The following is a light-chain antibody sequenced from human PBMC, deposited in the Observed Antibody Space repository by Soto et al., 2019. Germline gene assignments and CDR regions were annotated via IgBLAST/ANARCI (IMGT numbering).Light chain of an antibody. CDR1: SSDVGGHNL. CDR2: EVS. V-gene: IGLV2-23*02. CDR3: CSYGGSRAV. J-gene: IGLJ7*01. Sequence: QSVLTQPASVSGSPGQSITISCTGTSSDVGGHNLVYWYQQHPGQAPKLMIYEVSKRPLGVSARFSASKSGNTASLTISGLQAEDEADYYCCSYGGSRAVFGGGTQLTVL.